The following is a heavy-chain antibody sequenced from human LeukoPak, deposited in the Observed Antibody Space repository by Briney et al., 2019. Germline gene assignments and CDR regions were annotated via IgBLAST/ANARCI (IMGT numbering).Heavy chain of an antibody. J-gene: IGHJ4*02. V-gene: IGHV3-30*02. CDR2: IRHDESNK. Sequence: GGSLRLSCAPSGFTFSNYGMHWVRPAPRKGLEGVAFIRHDESNKYYADSLKGRFTNSRDNSKNTLYLPMNGVRDEATAGYYCEKGGSHFDYWRQGTLAPVSS. CDR1: GFTFSNYG. CDR3: EKGGSHFDY. D-gene: IGHD3-10*01.